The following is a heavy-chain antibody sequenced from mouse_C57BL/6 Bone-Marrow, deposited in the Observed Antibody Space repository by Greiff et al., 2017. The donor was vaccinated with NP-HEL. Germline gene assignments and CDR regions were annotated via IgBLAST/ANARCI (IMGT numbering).Heavy chain of an antibody. CDR2: IAPNRGGT. D-gene: IGHD1-1*01. V-gene: IGHV1-72*01. CDR1: GYTFTNYW. J-gene: IGHJ2*01. CDR3: ARYYYGSGYFDY. Sequence: QVQLQQPGAELVKPGASVKLSCKASGYTFTNYWMHWVKQRPGRGLEWIGRIAPNRGGTKYNEKFKSKATLTVDKPSSTAYMQLSSLTSEDSAVYYCARYYYGSGYFDYWGQGTTLTVSS.